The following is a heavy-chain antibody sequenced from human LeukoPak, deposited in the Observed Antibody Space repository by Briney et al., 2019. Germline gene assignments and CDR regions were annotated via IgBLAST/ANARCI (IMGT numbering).Heavy chain of an antibody. CDR3: AKPYSGSYAFFFEY. CDR1: GFTFSSYG. V-gene: IGHV3-30*02. Sequence: GGSLRLSCAASGFTFSSYGMHWVRQAPGKGLGWVAFIRYDGSNKYYADSVKGRFTISRDNSKNTLYLQMNSLRAEDTAVYYCAKPYSGSYAFFFEYWGQGTLVTVSS. D-gene: IGHD1-26*01. J-gene: IGHJ4*02. CDR2: IRYDGSNK.